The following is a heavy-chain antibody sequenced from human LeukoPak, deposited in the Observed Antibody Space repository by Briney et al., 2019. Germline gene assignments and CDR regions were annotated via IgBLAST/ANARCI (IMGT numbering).Heavy chain of an antibody. J-gene: IGHJ4*02. CDR3: ARHALVITTYYFDY. V-gene: IGHV4-30-4*01. CDR1: GDSISSGVHY. Sequence: SETLSLTCIDSGDSISSGVHYWSWFRQPPGKGLEWVGYIYYRGATYYNPSLKSRITISLDASKNQFSLKLSSVTAADTAVYYCARHALVITTYYFDYWGQGTLVTVSS. CDR2: IYYRGAT. D-gene: IGHD3-22*01.